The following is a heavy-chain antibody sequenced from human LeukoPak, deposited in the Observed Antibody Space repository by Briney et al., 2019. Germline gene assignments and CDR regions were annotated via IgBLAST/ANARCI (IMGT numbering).Heavy chain of an antibody. CDR2: IKQDGSEK. CDR3: ARVWYYDSGTYSDLYYYYYMDV. CDR1: GFTFSSYW. Sequence: GGSLRLSCGASGFTFSSYWMTWVRQAPGRGLEWVANIKQDGSEKYYVDSVKGRCTISRDNAKNSMYLQMNSLRAEDTAVYYCARVWYYDSGTYSDLYYYYYMDVWGKGTTVTVSS. V-gene: IGHV3-7*01. D-gene: IGHD3-10*01. J-gene: IGHJ6*03.